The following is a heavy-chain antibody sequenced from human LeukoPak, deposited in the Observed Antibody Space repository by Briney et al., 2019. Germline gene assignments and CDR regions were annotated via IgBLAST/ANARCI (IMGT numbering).Heavy chain of an antibody. D-gene: IGHD3-22*01. J-gene: IGHJ3*02. CDR1: GGSISSYY. CDR2: TYYSGST. CDR3: ARNYYDSSGYSDAFDI. V-gene: IGHV4-59*01. Sequence: SETLSLTCTVSGGSISSYYWSWIRQPPGKVLEWIGYTYYSGSTNYNPSLKSRVTISVDTSKNQFSLKLSSVTAADTAVYYCARNYYDSSGYSDAFDIWGQGTMVTVSS.